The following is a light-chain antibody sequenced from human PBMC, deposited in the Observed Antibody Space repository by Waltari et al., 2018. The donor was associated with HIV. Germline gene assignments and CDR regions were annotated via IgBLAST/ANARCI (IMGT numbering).Light chain of an antibody. Sequence: IQMTQSPSALSASVGDTVTLTCRASQKISRYLNWYQKKVGEAPKLLVYGASSLQSGVPARFRGSGSGSEYFLSISSLKSDDFATYFCQQSYGAPFTFG. CDR2: GAS. CDR3: QQSYGAPFT. J-gene: IGKJ5*01. CDR1: QKISRY. V-gene: IGKV1-39*01.